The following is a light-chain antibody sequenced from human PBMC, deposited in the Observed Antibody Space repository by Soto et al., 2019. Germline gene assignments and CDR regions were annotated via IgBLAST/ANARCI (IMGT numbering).Light chain of an antibody. Sequence: QLVLTQPPSSSASPGESASLTCTLPSDINVRRYNIYWYQQKPGSPPRSLLYYYSDSDEGQGSGVPSRFSGSKDASANTGILLISGLQFEDEADYYCMIWPGNAPFVVFGAGTKLTVL. V-gene: IGLV5-37*01. CDR3: MIWPGNAPFVV. CDR1: SDINVRRYN. CDR2: YYSDSDE. J-gene: IGLJ2*01.